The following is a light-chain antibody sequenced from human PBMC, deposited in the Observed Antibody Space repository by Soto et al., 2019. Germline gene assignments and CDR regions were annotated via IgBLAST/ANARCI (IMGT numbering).Light chain of an antibody. CDR1: QTVNSY. Sequence: IVLTQSPATLSLSPGERATLSCRARQTVNSYLSWYQHKPGQAPRLLIYGASNRATGIPARFSGGGSGTDFTLTISSLEPEDSAVYYCQQRYNWLTFGGGTKVEIK. J-gene: IGKJ4*01. CDR2: GAS. V-gene: IGKV3-11*01. CDR3: QQRYNWLT.